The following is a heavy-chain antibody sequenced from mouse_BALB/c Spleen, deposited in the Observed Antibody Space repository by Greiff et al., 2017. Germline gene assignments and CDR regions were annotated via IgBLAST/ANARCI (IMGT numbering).Heavy chain of an antibody. J-gene: IGHJ2*01. V-gene: IGHV1-9*01. CDR3: ARRDYGRDFDY. D-gene: IGHD1-1*01. Sequence: VQLQQSGAELMKPGASVKISCKATGYTFSSYWIEWVKQRPGHGLEWIGEILPGSGSTNYNEKFKGKATFTADTSSNTAYMQLSSLTSEDSAVYYCARRDYGRDFDYWGQGTTLTVSS. CDR2: ILPGSGST. CDR1: GYTFSSYW.